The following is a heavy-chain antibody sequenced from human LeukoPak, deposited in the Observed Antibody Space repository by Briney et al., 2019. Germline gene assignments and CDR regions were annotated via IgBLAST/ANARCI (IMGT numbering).Heavy chain of an antibody. CDR1: GYSFTTYW. D-gene: IGHD6-6*01. Sequence: GESLKISCKGSGYSFTTYWIGWVRQMPGKGLEWMGIIYPGDSDTRYNPSFQGQVTISADRSISTAYLQWSSLKASDTAMYYCARVAITGYSSSSDYFDNWGRGTLVTVSS. V-gene: IGHV5-51*01. CDR3: ARVAITGYSSSSDYFDN. CDR2: IYPGDSDT. J-gene: IGHJ4*02.